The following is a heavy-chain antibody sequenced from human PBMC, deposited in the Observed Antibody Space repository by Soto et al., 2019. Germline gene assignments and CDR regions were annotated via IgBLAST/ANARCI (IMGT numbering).Heavy chain of an antibody. CDR2: IWYDGSNK. CDR3: ACCGGSSSSLAYFDY. J-gene: IGHJ4*02. D-gene: IGHD6-6*01. Sequence: GGSLRLSCAASGFTFSSYGMHWVRQAPGKGLEWVAVIWYDGSNKYYADSVKGRFTISRDNSKNTRYLQMNSLRAEDTAVYYCACCGGSSSSLAYFDYWGQGTLVTVSS. V-gene: IGHV3-33*01. CDR1: GFTFSSYG.